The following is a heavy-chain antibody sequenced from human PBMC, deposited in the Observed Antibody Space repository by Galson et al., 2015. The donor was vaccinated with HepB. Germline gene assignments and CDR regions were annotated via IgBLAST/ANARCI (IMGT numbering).Heavy chain of an antibody. J-gene: IGHJ4*02. CDR1: GFTFSSYG. D-gene: IGHD6-19*01. CDR3: ARSTFPPGEQWLADHFDY. Sequence: SLRLSCAASGFTFSSYGMHWVRQAPGKGLEWVAVIWYDGSNKYYADSVKGRFTISRDNSKNTLYLQMNSLRAEDTAVYYCARSTFPPGEQWLADHFDYWGQGTLVTVSS. CDR2: IWYDGSNK. V-gene: IGHV3-33*01.